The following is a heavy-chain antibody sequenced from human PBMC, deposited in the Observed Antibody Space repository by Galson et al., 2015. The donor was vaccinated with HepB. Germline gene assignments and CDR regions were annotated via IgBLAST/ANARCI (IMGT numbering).Heavy chain of an antibody. CDR3: ARDPGTLAGNKAPRSYYFDY. CDR2: IIPILGIA. D-gene: IGHD1-1*01. J-gene: IGHJ4*02. Sequence: SVKVSCKASGGTFSSYAISWVRQAPGQGLEWMGRIIPILGIANYAQKFQGRVTITADKSTSTAYMELSSLRSEDTAVYYCARDPGTLAGNKAPRSYYFDYWGQGTLVTVSS. CDR1: GGTFSSYA. V-gene: IGHV1-69*04.